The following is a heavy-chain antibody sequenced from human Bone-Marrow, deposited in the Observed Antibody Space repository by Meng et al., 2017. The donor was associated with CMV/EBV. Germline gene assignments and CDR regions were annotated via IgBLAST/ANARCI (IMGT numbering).Heavy chain of an antibody. CDR1: GYTFTSYY. Sequence: ASVKVSCKASGYTFTSYYMHWVRQAPGQGLEWMGIINPSGGSTSYAQKFQGRVTMTRDTSTSTVYMELSSLRSEDTAVYYCASLQHMTMVVTPYWYFDLWGRGTLVTVSS. CDR2: INPSGGST. V-gene: IGHV1-46*01. D-gene: IGHD4-23*01. J-gene: IGHJ2*01. CDR3: ASLQHMTMVVTPYWYFDL.